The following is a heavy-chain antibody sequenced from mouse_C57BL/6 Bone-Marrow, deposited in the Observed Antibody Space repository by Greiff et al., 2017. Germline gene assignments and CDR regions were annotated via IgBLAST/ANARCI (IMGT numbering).Heavy chain of an antibody. CDR2: IYPGRGST. CDR3: AREGICYDSHWYFDV. D-gene: IGHD2-4*01. Sequence: QVQLQQPGAELVKPGASVKMSCKASGYTFTSYWITWVKQRPGQGLEWIGDIYPGRGSTNYNEKFKSKATLTVDTSSSTAYMQLSSLTSEDSAVYYCAREGICYDSHWYFDVWGTGTTVTVSS. V-gene: IGHV1-55*01. CDR1: GYTFTSYW. J-gene: IGHJ1*03.